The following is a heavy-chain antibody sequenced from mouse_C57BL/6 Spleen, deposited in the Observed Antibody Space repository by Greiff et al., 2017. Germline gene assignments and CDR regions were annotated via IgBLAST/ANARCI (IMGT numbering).Heavy chain of an antibody. CDR3: TRDHTKVVGWDY. J-gene: IGHJ2*01. CDR1: GYSFTGYY. D-gene: IGHD1-1*01. Sequence: VQLKQSGPELVKPGASVKISCKASGYSFTGYYMHWVKQSHGNILDWIGYIYPYNGVSSYNQKFKGKATLTVDKSSSTAYKEIRSLTSEDSAVYCCTRDHTKVVGWDYWGQGTTLTVSS. V-gene: IGHV1-31*01. CDR2: IYPYNGVS.